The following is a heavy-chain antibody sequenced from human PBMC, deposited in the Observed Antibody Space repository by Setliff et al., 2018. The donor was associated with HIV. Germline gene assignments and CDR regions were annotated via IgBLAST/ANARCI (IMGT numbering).Heavy chain of an antibody. J-gene: IGHJ4*02. Sequence: SETLSLTCDVSGFSISSRYYWGWICQSPGEGLEWIGNIYHTGSSYYNPSLKSRVTISVDTSKNHFSLKLRSVTAEDTAVYYCAKVGEKRDGYSSFDYWGQGTLVTSPQ. CDR1: GFSISSRYY. CDR3: AKVGEKRDGYSSFDY. CDR2: IYHTGSS. D-gene: IGHD4-4*01. V-gene: IGHV4-38-2*01.